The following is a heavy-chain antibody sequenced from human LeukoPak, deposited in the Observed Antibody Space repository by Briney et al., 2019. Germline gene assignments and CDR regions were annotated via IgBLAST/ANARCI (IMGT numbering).Heavy chain of an antibody. Sequence: ASVKVSCKDSAYTFTGYYMHWVRQAPGQGLEWMGWINPNSGGTNYAQKFQGRVTMTRDTSISTAYMELSRLRSDDTAVYYCARAHYVYYYYYGMDVWGQGTTVTVSS. V-gene: IGHV1-2*02. D-gene: IGHD3-16*01. CDR3: ARAHYVYYYYYGMDV. J-gene: IGHJ6*02. CDR1: AYTFTGYY. CDR2: INPNSGGT.